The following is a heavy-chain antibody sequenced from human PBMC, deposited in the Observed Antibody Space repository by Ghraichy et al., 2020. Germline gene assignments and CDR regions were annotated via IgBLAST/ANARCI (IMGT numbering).Heavy chain of an antibody. CDR1: GFTFSSYW. Sequence: GESLNISCAASGFTFSSYWMHWVRQAPGKGLVWVSRINSDGSSTSYADSVKGRFTISRDNAKNTLYLQMNSLRAEDTAVYYCAREGVGAAILPYYYYYGMDVWGQGTTVTVSS. CDR2: INSDGSST. V-gene: IGHV3-74*01. J-gene: IGHJ6*02. CDR3: AREGVGAAILPYYYYYGMDV. D-gene: IGHD2-2*02.